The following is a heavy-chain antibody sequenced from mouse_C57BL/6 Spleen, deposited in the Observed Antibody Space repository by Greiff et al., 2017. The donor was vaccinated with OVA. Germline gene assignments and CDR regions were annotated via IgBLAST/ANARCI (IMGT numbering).Heavy chain of an antibody. CDR2: ISGGGGNT. D-gene: IGHD2-13*01. Sequence: EVQVVESGGGLVKPGGSLKLSCAASGFTFSSYTMSWVRQTPEKRLEWVATISGGGGNTYYPDSVKGRFTISRDNAKNTLYLQMSSLRSEDTALYYCARHDWSYFDYWGQGTTLTVSS. CDR1: GFTFSSYT. V-gene: IGHV5-9*01. J-gene: IGHJ2*01. CDR3: ARHDWSYFDY.